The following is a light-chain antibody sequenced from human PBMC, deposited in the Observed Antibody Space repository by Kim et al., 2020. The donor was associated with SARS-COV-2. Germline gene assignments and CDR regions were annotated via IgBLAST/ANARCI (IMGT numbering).Light chain of an antibody. Sequence: VSPEKTASSACSGDKLGDKYSCWYQQQPGQSPVLVIYQDSKRPSGIPERFSGSNSGNTATLTISGTQAMDEADYYCQACDSSTAYVFGTGTKVTVL. CDR1: KLGDKY. CDR3: QACDSSTAYV. J-gene: IGLJ1*01. V-gene: IGLV3-1*01. CDR2: QDS.